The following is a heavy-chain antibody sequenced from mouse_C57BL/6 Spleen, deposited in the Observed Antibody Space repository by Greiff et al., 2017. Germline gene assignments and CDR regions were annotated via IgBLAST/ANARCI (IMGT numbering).Heavy chain of an antibody. V-gene: IGHV1-4*01. CDR2: INPSSGYT. CDR3: ARGYYDSLYAMDY. CDR1: GYTFTSYT. J-gene: IGHJ4*01. Sequence: QVQLKQSGAELARPGASVKMSCKASGYTFTSYTMHWVKQRPGQGLEWIGYINPSSGYTKYNQKFKDKATLTADKSSSTAYMQLSSLTSEDSAVYYCARGYYDSLYAMDYWGQGTSVTVSS. D-gene: IGHD2-4*01.